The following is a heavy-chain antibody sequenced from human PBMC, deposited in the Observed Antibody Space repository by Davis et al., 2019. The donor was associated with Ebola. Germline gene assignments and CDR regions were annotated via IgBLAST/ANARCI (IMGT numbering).Heavy chain of an antibody. CDR3: VRGHSGSYDY. CDR1: GYMFRSYA. J-gene: IGHJ4*02. D-gene: IGHD1-26*01. Sequence: ASVKVSCKASGYMFRSYAISWLRQAPGQGLEWMGWITTYNGNTDYSQKVQGRVTMTTDTSTSTVYLELNSLTSDDTAVYYCVRGHSGSYDYWGQGTLVTVSS. V-gene: IGHV1-18*01. CDR2: ITTYNGNT.